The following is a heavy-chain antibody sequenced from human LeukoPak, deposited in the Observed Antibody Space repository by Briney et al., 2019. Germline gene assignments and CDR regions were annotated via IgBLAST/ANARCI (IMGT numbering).Heavy chain of an antibody. Sequence: GGSLRLSCAASGFTFSSYAMSWVRQAPGKGLKWVSAISGSGGSTYYADSVKGRFTISRDNSKNTLYLQMNSLRAEDTAVYYCAKDVSAAGSAQFDYWGQGTLVTVSS. J-gene: IGHJ4*02. CDR3: AKDVSAAGSAQFDY. V-gene: IGHV3-23*01. CDR1: GFTFSSYA. CDR2: ISGSGGST. D-gene: IGHD6-13*01.